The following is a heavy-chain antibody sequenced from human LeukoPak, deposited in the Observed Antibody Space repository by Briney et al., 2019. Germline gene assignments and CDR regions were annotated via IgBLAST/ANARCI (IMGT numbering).Heavy chain of an antibody. J-gene: IGHJ5*02. CDR2: INPGNGNT. CDR3: ARDSYYGSGSYTWFDP. Sequence: ASVKVSCKASGYTFTSYAMHWVRQAPGQRLEWMGWINPGNGNTNYSQEFQGRVTVTRDTSASTAYMELSSLRSEDMAVYYCARDSYYGSGSYTWFDPWGEGTLVAVSS. V-gene: IGHV1-3*03. D-gene: IGHD3-10*01. CDR1: GYTFTSYA.